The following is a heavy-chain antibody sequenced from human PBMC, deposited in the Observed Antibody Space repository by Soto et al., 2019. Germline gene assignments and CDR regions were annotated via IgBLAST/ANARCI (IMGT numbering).Heavy chain of an antibody. D-gene: IGHD3-10*01. CDR3: ARGITITMVRGVYYYYYGMDV. Sequence: TLALTCTFSGGSISSGGYSWSWIRQHPGKGVAWIGYIYYSGSTYYNPSLKSRVTISVDTSKNQFSLKLSSVTAADTAVYYCARGITITMVRGVYYYYYGMDVWGQGTTVTGSS. J-gene: IGHJ6*01. CDR2: IYYSGST. V-gene: IGHV4-31*03. CDR1: GGSISSGGYS.